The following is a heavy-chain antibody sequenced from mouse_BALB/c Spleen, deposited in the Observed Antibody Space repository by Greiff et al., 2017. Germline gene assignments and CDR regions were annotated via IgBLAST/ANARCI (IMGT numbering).Heavy chain of an antibody. Sequence: QVQLQQSGPQLVRPGASVKISCKASGYSFTSYWMHWVKQRPGQGLEWIGMIDPSDSETRLNQKFKDKATLTVDKSSSTAYMQLSSPTSEDSAVYYCARSNYDYDGVFAYWGQGTLVTVSA. CDR2: IDPSDSET. D-gene: IGHD2-4*01. CDR3: ARSNYDYDGVFAY. V-gene: IGHV1S126*01. CDR1: GYSFTSYW. J-gene: IGHJ3*01.